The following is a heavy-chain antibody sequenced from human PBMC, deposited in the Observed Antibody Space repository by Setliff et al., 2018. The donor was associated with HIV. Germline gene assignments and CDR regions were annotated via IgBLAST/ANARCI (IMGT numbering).Heavy chain of an antibody. CDR2: IYYTGNT. CDR3: ARELRFSVSSTGKE. CDR1: GGSISSYY. V-gene: IGHV4-59*01. J-gene: IGHJ4*02. D-gene: IGHD2-21*01. Sequence: SETLSLTCTVSGGSISSYYWSWIRQPPGKGLEWIGYIYYTGNTNYNPSLKSRVTISVDTSKNQFSLKLTSVTAADTAVYYCARELRFSVSSTGKEWGQGTLVTVSS.